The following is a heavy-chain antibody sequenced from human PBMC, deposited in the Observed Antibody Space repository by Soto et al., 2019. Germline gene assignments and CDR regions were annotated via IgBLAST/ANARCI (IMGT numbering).Heavy chain of an antibody. D-gene: IGHD6-19*01. CDR1: GASVSSVRW. J-gene: IGHJ4*02. V-gene: IGHV4-4*02. Sequence: QVQLQESGPGLVKPSGTLSLTCVVSGASVSSVRWWCWVRQPPGQGLEWIGEIYHGVDTNYNPSLKCRLTMSVDTPMNQFSLKLISVTAADTAMYYSATTDSGWPTFEAYWGQGTLVTVSS. CDR2: IYHGVDT. CDR3: ATTDSGWPTFEAY.